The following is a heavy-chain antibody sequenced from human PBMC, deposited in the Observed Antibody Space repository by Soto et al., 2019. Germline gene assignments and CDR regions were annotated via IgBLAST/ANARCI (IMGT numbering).Heavy chain of an antibody. CDR2: IWYDGSNK. D-gene: IGHD2-2*01. V-gene: IGHV3-33*01. CDR1: GFTFSSYG. CDR3: ARDLYCSSTSCHYYYYYGMDV. J-gene: IGHJ6*02. Sequence: GGSLRLSCAASGFTFSSYGMHWVRQAPGKGLEWVAVIWYDGSNKYYADSVKGRFTISRDNSKNTLYLQMNSLRAEDTAVYYCARDLYCSSTSCHYYYYYGMDVWGQGTTVTVSS.